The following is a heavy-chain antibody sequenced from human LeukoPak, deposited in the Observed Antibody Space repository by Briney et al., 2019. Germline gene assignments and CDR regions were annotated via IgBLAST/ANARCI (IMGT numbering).Heavy chain of an antibody. Sequence: SVKVSCKASGGTLSSYAISWVRQAPGQGLEWMGRIIPIFGTANYAQKFQGSVTITTDESTSTAYMELSSLRSEDTAVYYCATQAAAGTYWFDPWGQGTLVTVSS. CDR3: ATQAAAGTYWFDP. J-gene: IGHJ5*02. D-gene: IGHD6-13*01. CDR1: GGTLSSYA. CDR2: IIPIFGTA. V-gene: IGHV1-69*05.